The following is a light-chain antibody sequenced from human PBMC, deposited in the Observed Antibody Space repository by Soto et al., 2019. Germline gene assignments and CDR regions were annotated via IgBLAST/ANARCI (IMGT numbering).Light chain of an antibody. J-gene: IGLJ2*01. V-gene: IGLV2-14*01. Sequence: QSVLTQPASVSGSPGQSITISCTGTSSDVGGSNYVSWYQQHPGKAPKLMIYDVHNRPSGISNRFSGSKSGNTASLTISGLQAEDEADYYCSSYRSGSTLAFGGGTKVTVL. CDR1: SSDVGGSNY. CDR3: SSYRSGSTLA. CDR2: DVH.